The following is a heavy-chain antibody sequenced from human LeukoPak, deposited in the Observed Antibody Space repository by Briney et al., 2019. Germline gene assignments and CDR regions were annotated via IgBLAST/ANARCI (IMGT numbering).Heavy chain of an antibody. D-gene: IGHD5-12*01. CDR2: IRYDGSNK. J-gene: IGHJ4*02. V-gene: IGHV3-30*02. CDR3: AKEKDSGYDFPSYYFDY. Sequence: PGGSLRLSCAASGFTLSSYGMHWVRQAPGRGLEWVAFIRYDGSNKYYADSVKGRFTISRDNSKNTLYLQMNSLRAEDTAVYYCAKEKDSGYDFPSYYFDYWGQGTLVTVSS. CDR1: GFTLSSYG.